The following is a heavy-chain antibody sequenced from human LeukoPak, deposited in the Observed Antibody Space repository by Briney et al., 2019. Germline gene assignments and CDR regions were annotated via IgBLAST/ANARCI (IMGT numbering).Heavy chain of an antibody. Sequence: GSLRLSCAASGFTFSSYAMHWIRQHPGKGLEWIGYIYYSGSTGYNPSLKSRVTISVDTSKNQFSLKLSSVTAADTAVYYCARAAGYFDSSGYYDMATFDYWGQGTLVTVSS. D-gene: IGHD3-22*01. CDR3: ARAAGYFDSSGYYDMATFDY. J-gene: IGHJ4*02. CDR1: GFTFSSYA. CDR2: IYYSGST. V-gene: IGHV4-59*01.